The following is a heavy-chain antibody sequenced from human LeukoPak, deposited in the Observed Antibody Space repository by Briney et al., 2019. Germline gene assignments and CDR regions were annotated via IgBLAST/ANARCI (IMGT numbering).Heavy chain of an antibody. V-gene: IGHV4-34*01. J-gene: IGHJ6*03. CDR2: INHSGST. CDR1: GGSFSGYY. Sequence: SETLSLTCAVYGGSFSGYYWSWIRQPPGKGLEWIGEINHSGSTNYNPSLKSRVTISVDTSKNQFSLKLSSVTAADTAVYYCARVVAGYYYYYYMDVWGKGTTVTISS. D-gene: IGHD6-19*01. CDR3: ARVVAGYYYYYYMDV.